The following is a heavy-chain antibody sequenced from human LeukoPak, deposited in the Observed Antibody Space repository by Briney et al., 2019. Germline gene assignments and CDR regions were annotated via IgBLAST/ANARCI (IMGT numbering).Heavy chain of an antibody. J-gene: IGHJ4*02. D-gene: IGHD3-22*01. V-gene: IGHV3-74*01. Sequence: GGSLRLSCTASGFTFSSNWMHWVRQAPGKGLVWVSRINSDGGSTSYADSVKGRFTITRDNAKNTLYLQMNSLRAEDTAVYYCASGYYYDSSGYTFDYWGQGTLVTVSS. CDR1: GFTFSSNW. CDR2: INSDGGST. CDR3: ASGYYYDSSGYTFDY.